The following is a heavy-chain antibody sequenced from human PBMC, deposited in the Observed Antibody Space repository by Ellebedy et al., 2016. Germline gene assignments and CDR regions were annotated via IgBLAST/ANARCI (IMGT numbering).Heavy chain of an antibody. J-gene: IGHJ4*02. CDR1: GASFNSHY. V-gene: IGHV4-59*11. D-gene: IGHD1-26*01. CDR3: ARGSGRYDY. CDR2: ISYGGST. Sequence: SETLSLXXTVSGASFNSHYWSWIRQPPGKGLEWIGHISYGGSTNYNPSLKSRVSISADTSKNQFSLKLSSVTAADTAVYYCARGSGRYDYWGQGTLVTVSS.